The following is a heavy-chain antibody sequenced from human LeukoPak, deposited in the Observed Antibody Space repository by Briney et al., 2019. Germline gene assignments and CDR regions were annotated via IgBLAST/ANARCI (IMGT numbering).Heavy chain of an antibody. Sequence: GGSLRLPCAASGFTFSDSFMDWVRQAPGKGLEWVGRTTNKADSYTTEYAASVKGRFTISRDDSKNSLYLQMNSLKTEDTAVYYCARESGGSFYYWGQGTLVTVSS. J-gene: IGHJ4*02. CDR3: ARESGGSFYY. CDR2: TTNKADSYTT. CDR1: GFTFSDSF. D-gene: IGHD1-26*01. V-gene: IGHV3-72*01.